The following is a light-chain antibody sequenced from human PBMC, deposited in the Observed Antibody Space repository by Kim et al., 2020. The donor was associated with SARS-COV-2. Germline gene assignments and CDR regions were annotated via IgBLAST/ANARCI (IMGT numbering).Light chain of an antibody. CDR3: VQYMGGGIWV. V-gene: IGLV8-61*01. CDR2: NTN. J-gene: IGLJ3*02. Sequence: GWTATLTGGLRSGSVSTNNYPSWYQQPPGQAPRMLIYNTNTRSSGVPDRFSGSILGNNAALTITGAEADDESYYCCVQYMGGGIWVFVGGTQLTVL. CDR1: SGSVSTNNY.